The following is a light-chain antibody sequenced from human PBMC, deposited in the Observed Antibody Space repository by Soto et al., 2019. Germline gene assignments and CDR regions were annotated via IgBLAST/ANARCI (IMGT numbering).Light chain of an antibody. J-gene: IGKJ4*01. CDR1: QSVSSY. Sequence: EIVLTQSPATLSLSPGERATLSCRASQSVSSYLAWYQQTPGQAPRLLIYDASNRATGIPARFSGSGSRTDFTLTISSLEPEDFAIYYCQQRSNWPPVTFGGGTKVEIK. CDR3: QQRSNWPPVT. CDR2: DAS. V-gene: IGKV3-11*01.